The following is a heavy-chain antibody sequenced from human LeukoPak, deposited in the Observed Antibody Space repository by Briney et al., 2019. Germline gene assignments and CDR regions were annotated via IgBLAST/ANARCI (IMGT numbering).Heavy chain of an antibody. CDR3: ARGAGIRFLEWLVYFDY. V-gene: IGHV1-3*01. CDR1: GYTFTSYV. CDR2: INPGNGNT. Sequence: ASVKVSCKASGYTFTSYVMDWVRQAPGQRLEWMGWINPGNGNTKYSEKFQGRVTITRDTPASTVYMELSSLRSEDTAVYYCARGAGIRFLEWLVYFDYWGQGTLVTVSS. J-gene: IGHJ4*02. D-gene: IGHD3-3*01.